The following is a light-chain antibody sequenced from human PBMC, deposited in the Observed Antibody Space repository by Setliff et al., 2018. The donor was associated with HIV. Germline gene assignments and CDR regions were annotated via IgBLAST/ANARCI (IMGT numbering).Light chain of an antibody. CDR1: ASDIGNYKY. Sequence: LTQPRSVSGSPGQSVTISCTGTASDIGNYKYVSWYQQQPDKAPKLIIYDVTKRPSGVPDRFSGSKSGNTASLTISGLQSEDEGDYFCCSYAGTYTSLYVFGAGTKVTVL. CDR3: CSYAGTYTSLYV. J-gene: IGLJ1*01. CDR2: DVT. V-gene: IGLV2-11*01.